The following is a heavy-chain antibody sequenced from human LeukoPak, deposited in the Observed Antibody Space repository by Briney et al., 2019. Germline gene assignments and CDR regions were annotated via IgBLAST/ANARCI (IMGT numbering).Heavy chain of an antibody. D-gene: IGHD1-7*01. Sequence: SETLSLTCTVSGGSITSYYWSWMRQPPGGGLEWIGYIYYSGSTNYNPSLKSRVTISLDTSKNQFSLKLSSVTAADTAVYYCASTEWNYARWGQGTLVTVSS. V-gene: IGHV4-59*08. CDR2: IYYSGST. CDR3: ASTEWNYAR. J-gene: IGHJ4*02. CDR1: GGSITSYY.